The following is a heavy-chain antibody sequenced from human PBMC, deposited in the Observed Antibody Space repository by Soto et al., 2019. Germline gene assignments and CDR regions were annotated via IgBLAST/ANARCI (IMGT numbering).Heavy chain of an antibody. V-gene: IGHV1-18*01. D-gene: IGHD3-3*01. J-gene: IGHJ5*02. CDR2: ISAYNGNT. CDR3: ARDAFYDFWSGGNWFDP. CDR1: GYTFTSYG. Sequence: GASVKVSCKASGYTFTSYGISWVRQAPGQGLEWMGWISAYNGNTNYAQKLQGRVTMTTDTSTSTAYMELRSLRSDDTAVYYCARDAFYDFWSGGNWFDPWGQGTLVTVSS.